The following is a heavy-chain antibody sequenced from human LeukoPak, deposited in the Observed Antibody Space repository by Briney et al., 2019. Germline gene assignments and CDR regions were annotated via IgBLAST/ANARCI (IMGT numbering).Heavy chain of an antibody. CDR2: VNPNSSGT. CDR1: GYTFSGYY. J-gene: IGHJ4*02. CDR3: ARAGYYDSSGYYHPFDY. V-gene: IGHV1-2*02. D-gene: IGHD3-22*01. Sequence: ASVKVSCKASGYTFSGYYIHWVRQAPGQGLEWMGWVNPNSSGTNYGQNFQGRVTMTRDTSIRTAYMELRGLTPDDTAVYYCARAGYYDSSGYYHPFDYWGQGIVVTVSS.